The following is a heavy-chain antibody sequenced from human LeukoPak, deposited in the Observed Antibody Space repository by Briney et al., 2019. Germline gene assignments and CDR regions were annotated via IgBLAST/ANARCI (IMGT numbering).Heavy chain of an antibody. V-gene: IGHV1-69*13. J-gene: IGHJ2*01. CDR1: GGTFSSYA. CDR3: ARNYYDSSGYRVPYRYFDL. Sequence: SVKVSCKASGGTFSSYAISWVRQAPGQGLEWMGGIIPIFGTANYAQKFQGRVTITADESTSTAYMELSSLRSEDTAVYYCARNYYDSSGYRVPYRYFDLWGRGTLVTVSS. CDR2: IIPIFGTA. D-gene: IGHD3-22*01.